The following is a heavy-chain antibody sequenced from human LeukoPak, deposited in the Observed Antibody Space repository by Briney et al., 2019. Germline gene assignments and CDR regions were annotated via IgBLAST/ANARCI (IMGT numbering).Heavy chain of an antibody. D-gene: IGHD2-21*01. CDR3: ARVVMKAFYYYYMDV. Sequence: ASVKVSCEASGYTFSDYDVNWVRQAPGQGLEWMGRMNPTSGDTGYAQKFQGRVTMTRSMSKNTAYMELSRLRSEDTAVYFCARVVMKAFYYYYMDVWGKGTTIIISS. CDR2: MNPTSGDT. CDR1: GYTFSDYD. V-gene: IGHV1-8*01. J-gene: IGHJ6*03.